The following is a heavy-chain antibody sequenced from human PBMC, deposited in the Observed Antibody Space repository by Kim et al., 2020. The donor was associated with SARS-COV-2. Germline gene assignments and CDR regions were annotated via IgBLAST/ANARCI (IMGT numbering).Heavy chain of an antibody. J-gene: IGHJ6*02. V-gene: IGHV4-39*01. Sequence: YTPSLKSRVTISVDTSKNQFSLKLSSVTAADTAVYYCARLEETRYYGMDVWGQGTTVTVSS. D-gene: IGHD1-1*01. CDR3: ARLEETRYYGMDV.